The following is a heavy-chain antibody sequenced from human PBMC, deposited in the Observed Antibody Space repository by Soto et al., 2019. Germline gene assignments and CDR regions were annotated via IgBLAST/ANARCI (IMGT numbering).Heavy chain of an antibody. V-gene: IGHV3-23*01. D-gene: IGHD3-3*01. J-gene: IGHJ4*02. CDR3: AKDRPPFYDFFDY. Sequence: GGSLRLSCAASGFTFSSYAMSWVRQAPGKGLEWVSAISGSGGSTYYADSVKGRFTISRDNSMNTLYLQMNSLRADDTAVYYCAKDRPPFYDFFDYWGQGTLVTVSS. CDR1: GFTFSSYA. CDR2: ISGSGGST.